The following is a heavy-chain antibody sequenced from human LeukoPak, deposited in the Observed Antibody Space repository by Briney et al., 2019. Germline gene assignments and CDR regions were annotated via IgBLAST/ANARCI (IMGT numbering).Heavy chain of an antibody. Sequence: SETLSLTCTVSGGSISSSSYYWSWIRQPPGKGLEWIGEINHSGSTNYNPSLKSRVTISVDTSKNQFSLKLSSVTAADTAVYYCAREPTHYDILTGYGFFDYWGQGTLVTVSS. D-gene: IGHD3-9*01. CDR1: GGSISSSSYY. CDR2: INHSGST. V-gene: IGHV4-39*01. CDR3: AREPTHYDILTGYGFFDY. J-gene: IGHJ4*02.